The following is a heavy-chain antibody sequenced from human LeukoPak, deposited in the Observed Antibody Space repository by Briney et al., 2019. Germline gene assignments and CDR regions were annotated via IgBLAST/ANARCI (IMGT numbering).Heavy chain of an antibody. V-gene: IGHV4-59*08. CDR1: GGSISNYY. J-gene: IGHJ4*02. Sequence: PSETLSLTCTVSGGSISNYYWSWIRQPPGKGLEYIGYIYYTGSTNYNPSLKSRVTISADTSKNQFSLILSSVTAADTAVYYCARRRGDYFFDYWGQGTLATVSS. D-gene: IGHD2-21*02. CDR3: ARRRGDYFFDY. CDR2: IYYTGST.